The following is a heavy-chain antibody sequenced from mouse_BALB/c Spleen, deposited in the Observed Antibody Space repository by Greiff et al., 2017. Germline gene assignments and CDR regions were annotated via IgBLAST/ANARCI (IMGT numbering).Heavy chain of an antibody. CDR3: TNWFAY. CDR2: IRLKSDNYAT. J-gene: IGHJ3*01. Sequence: EVMLVESGGGLVQPGGSMKLSCVASGFTFSSYWMSWVRQSPEKGLEWVAEIRLKSDNYATHYAESVKGKFTISRDDSKSRLYLQMNSLRAEDTGIYYCTNWFAYWGQGTLVTVSA. V-gene: IGHV6-6*02. CDR1: GFTFSSYW.